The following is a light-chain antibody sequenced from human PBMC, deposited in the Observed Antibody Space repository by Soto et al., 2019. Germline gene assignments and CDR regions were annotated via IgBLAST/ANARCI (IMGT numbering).Light chain of an antibody. Sequence: DIQMTQSPSSVSASVGDRVTITCRASQGISSWLGWYQQKPGKAPKLLIYAASSLQSGVPSRFSGSGSGTDFALTISRLQPEDYAAYYCQQANSSPITFGRGKRLEIK. V-gene: IGKV1-12*01. J-gene: IGKJ5*01. CDR2: AAS. CDR3: QQANSSPIT. CDR1: QGISSW.